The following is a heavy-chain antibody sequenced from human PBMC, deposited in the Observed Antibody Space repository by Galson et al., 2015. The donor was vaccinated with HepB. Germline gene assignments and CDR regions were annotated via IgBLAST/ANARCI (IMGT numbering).Heavy chain of an antibody. Sequence: SVKVSCKASGYTFTNYAMHWVRQAPGQGLEWMGWINVGNGNTKYSQKFQGRVTITRDTSASTAYMELNSLRSEDTAVYYCTRAPYGSGSYGNWFDPWGQGTLVTVSS. CDR1: GYTFTNYA. CDR3: TRAPYGSGSYGNWFDP. J-gene: IGHJ5*02. V-gene: IGHV1-3*01. D-gene: IGHD3-10*01. CDR2: INVGNGNT.